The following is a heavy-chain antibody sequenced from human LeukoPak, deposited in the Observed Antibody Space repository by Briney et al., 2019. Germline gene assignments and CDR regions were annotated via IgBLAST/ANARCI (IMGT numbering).Heavy chain of an antibody. CDR1: GYTFTRYG. V-gene: IGHV1-46*01. J-gene: IGHJ5*02. CDR2: INATGGST. CDR3: ERDNSVGDNAWWFDP. D-gene: IGHD1-26*01. Sequence: ASVKVSCKASGYTFTRYGISWVRQALGQGLGWMGLINATGGSTGYAQKFHGRVTMTRDMSTSTDYMELSSLRSEDTAIYYCERDNSVGDNAWWFDPWGQGTLVTVSS.